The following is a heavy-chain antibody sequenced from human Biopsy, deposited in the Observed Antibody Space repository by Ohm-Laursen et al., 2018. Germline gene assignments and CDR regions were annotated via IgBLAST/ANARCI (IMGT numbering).Heavy chain of an antibody. V-gene: IGHV4-4*07. CDR3: ARGVTIFAELITRIDY. J-gene: IGHJ4*02. D-gene: IGHD3-3*01. CDR1: GGSINYFY. CDR2: IYSSGFT. Sequence: TLSLTCTVSGGSINYFYWSWIRQPAGKGLEWIGRIYSSGFTTHNPSLKSRVSMSVDTSKNQFSLELTSVTAADTAVYYCARGVTIFAELITRIDYWGQGTLVTVSS.